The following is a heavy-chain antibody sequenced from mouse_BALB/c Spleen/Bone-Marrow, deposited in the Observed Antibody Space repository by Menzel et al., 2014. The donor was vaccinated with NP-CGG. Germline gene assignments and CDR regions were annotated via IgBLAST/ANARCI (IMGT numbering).Heavy chain of an antibody. J-gene: IGHJ2*01. V-gene: IGHV14-3*02. CDR2: VDPANGNT. CDR3: ARYRLGTYFDY. CDR1: GFNIKDTY. Sequence: EVKLMESGAELVKPGASVKLSCTASGFNIKDTYMHWVKQRPEQGLEWIGRVDPANGNTKYDPKFQGKATITADTSSNTAYLQLSSQTSEDTAVYYCARYRLGTYFDYWGQGTTLTVSS. D-gene: IGHD2-14*01.